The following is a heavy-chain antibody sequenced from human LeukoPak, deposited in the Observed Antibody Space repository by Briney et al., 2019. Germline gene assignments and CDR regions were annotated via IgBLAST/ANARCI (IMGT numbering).Heavy chain of an antibody. Sequence: SETLSLTCAVYGGSFSGYYWSWIRQPPGKGLEWIGEINHSGSTNYNPSLKSRVAISVDTSKNQFSLKLSSVTAADTAVYYCARMAPFGDYLHDYWGQGTLVTVSS. CDR3: ARMAPFGDYLHDY. V-gene: IGHV4-34*01. J-gene: IGHJ4*02. CDR2: INHSGST. D-gene: IGHD4-17*01. CDR1: GGSFSGYY.